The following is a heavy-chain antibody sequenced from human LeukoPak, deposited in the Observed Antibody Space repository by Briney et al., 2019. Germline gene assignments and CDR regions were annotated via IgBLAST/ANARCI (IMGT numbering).Heavy chain of an antibody. Sequence: GGSLRLSCAASGFTFSTYWMHWVRQAPGKGLVWVSRINSDGSSTSYADSVKGRFTISRDNAKNTLYLQMNSLRAEDTAVYYCAKGTSSSWFYFDYWGQGTLVTVSS. CDR1: GFTFSTYW. CDR2: INSDGSST. D-gene: IGHD6-13*01. V-gene: IGHV3-74*01. CDR3: AKGTSSSWFYFDY. J-gene: IGHJ4*02.